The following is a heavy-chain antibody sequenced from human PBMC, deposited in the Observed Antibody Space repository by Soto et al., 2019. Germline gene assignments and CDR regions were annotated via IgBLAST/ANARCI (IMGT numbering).Heavy chain of an antibody. CDR3: ARHSLALRKNNWFDP. V-gene: IGHV4-39*01. CDR1: GDSILSSVFY. Sequence: SETLSLTCPITGDSILSSVFYWGRVRQPPGKGLEWIGSIFYLGSSYYNPSLKSRVTMSVDTSKNQFSLRLRSVTAADTALYFCARHSLALRKNNWFDPWGQGIMVS. CDR2: IFYLGSS. J-gene: IGHJ5*02. D-gene: IGHD3-3*02.